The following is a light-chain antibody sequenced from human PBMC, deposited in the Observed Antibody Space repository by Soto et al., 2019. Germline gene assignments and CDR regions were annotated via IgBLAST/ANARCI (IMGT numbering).Light chain of an antibody. V-gene: IGKV1-39*01. Sequence: DSEMTRSPSSVSASVGDRVTTTCRASQSISSYLNWYQQKPGKAPKLLIYAASSLQSGVPSRFSGSGSGTDFTLTINSLQPEDFATYYCQQSYSSPITFGQGTRLEIK. J-gene: IGKJ5*01. CDR2: AAS. CDR3: QQSYSSPIT. CDR1: QSISSY.